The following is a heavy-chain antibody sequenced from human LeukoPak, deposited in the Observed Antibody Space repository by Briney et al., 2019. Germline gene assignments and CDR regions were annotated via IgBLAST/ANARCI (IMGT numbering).Heavy chain of an antibody. V-gene: IGHV6-1*01. CDR3: ARGSGARKQYFDY. J-gene: IGHJ4*02. Sequence: SQTLSLTCAISGDSVSGSEVAWDWIRQSPSRGLEWLGRTYFRSQWLNDYAGSVRGRIIVRPDTSSNQFSLELKSVTPDDAGVYYCARGSGARKQYFDYWGQGSLVTVSS. D-gene: IGHD1-14*01. CDR1: GDSVSGSEVA. CDR2: TYFRSQWLN.